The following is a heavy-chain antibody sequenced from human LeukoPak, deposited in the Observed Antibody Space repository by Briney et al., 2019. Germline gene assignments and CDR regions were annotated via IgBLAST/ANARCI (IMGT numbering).Heavy chain of an antibody. CDR2: IKSKTDGGTT. Sequence: PGGSLRLSCAASGFTFSNAWMSWVRQAPGKGLEWVGRIKSKTDGGTTDYAAPVKGRFTISRDDSKNTLYLQMNSLKTEDTAVYYCTTANYYGSGSYYPALDAFDIWGQGTMVTVSS. CDR1: GFTFSNAW. V-gene: IGHV3-15*01. CDR3: TTANYYGSGSYYPALDAFDI. D-gene: IGHD3-10*01. J-gene: IGHJ3*02.